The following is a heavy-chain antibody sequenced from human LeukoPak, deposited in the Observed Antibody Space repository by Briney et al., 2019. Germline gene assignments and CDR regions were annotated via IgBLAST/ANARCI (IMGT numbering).Heavy chain of an antibody. V-gene: IGHV3-7*01. CDR3: AGFYSGSWYGSRFFDY. J-gene: IGHJ4*02. CDR2: IKQDGSEK. CDR1: GFTFSSYW. D-gene: IGHD6-13*01. Sequence: GGSLRLSCAASGFTFSSYWMSWVRQAPGKGLEWVANIKQDGSEKYYVDSVKGRFTISRDNAKNSLYLQMNSLRAEDTAVYYCAGFYSGSWYGSRFFDYWGQGTLVTVSS.